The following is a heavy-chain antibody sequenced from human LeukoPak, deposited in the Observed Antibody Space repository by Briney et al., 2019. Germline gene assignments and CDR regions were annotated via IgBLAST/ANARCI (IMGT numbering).Heavy chain of an antibody. Sequence: GGSLRLSCAASGCTLSSNYMSGVGQAPGREVEGVSGIYRGGSTYYADSVKGRFTISRDNSKNTLYLQMNSLRAEDTAVYYCARVTDSSGYYPWFDPWGQGTLVTVSS. CDR3: ARVTDSSGYYPWFDP. J-gene: IGHJ5*02. V-gene: IGHV3-66*01. CDR2: IYRGGST. CDR1: GCTLSSNY. D-gene: IGHD3-22*01.